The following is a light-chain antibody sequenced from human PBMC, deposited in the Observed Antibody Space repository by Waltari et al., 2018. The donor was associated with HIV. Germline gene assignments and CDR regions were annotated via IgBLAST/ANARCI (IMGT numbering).Light chain of an antibody. Sequence: QSVLTQPPSLSAAPGHKINISCSGGGSNIGSRTVHWFHQLPSRAPKLIIDHDHRRPSGVSDRFTASKSGTSASLFISKLQAADEATYYCEAWDDSLSGFVFGGGT. CDR2: HDH. J-gene: IGLJ3*02. CDR3: EAWDDSLSGFV. V-gene: IGLV1-44*01. CDR1: GSNIGSRT.